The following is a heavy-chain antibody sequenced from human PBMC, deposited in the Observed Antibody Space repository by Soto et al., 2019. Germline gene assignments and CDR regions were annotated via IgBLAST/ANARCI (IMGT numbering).Heavy chain of an antibody. V-gene: IGHV3-30*18. D-gene: IGHD3-3*01. Sequence: GGSLRLSCAASGFTFSSYGMHWVRQAPGKGLEWVAVISYDGSNKYYADSVKGRFTISRDNSKNTLYLQMNSLRAEDTAVYYCAKERPNPKDFWRWYSWSGYYYGMDVWGQGTMVTVSS. CDR3: AKERPNPKDFWRWYSWSGYYYGMDV. J-gene: IGHJ6*02. CDR1: GFTFSSYG. CDR2: ISYDGSNK.